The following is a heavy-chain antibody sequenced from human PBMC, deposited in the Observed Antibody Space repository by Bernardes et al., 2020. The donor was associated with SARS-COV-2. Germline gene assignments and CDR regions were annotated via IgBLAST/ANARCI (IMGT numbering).Heavy chain of an antibody. CDR3: ARGWRENSFDY. V-gene: IGHV3-48*01. D-gene: IGHD1-7*01. CDR2: ISSGGDTI. CDR1: GFIFTTYS. J-gene: IGHJ4*03. Sequence: GGSLRLSCVGSGFIFTTYSMSWVRQAPGKGLEWLLFISSGGDTIHDADSVRGRFTVSRDDAKNSVYLQMNSLRAEDTAVYYCARGWRENSFDYWGQGTTVTVSS.